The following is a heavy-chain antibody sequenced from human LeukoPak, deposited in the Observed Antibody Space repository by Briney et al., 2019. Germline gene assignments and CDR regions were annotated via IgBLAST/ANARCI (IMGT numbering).Heavy chain of an antibody. CDR3: ARGGYSGTEKPNDY. CDR2: INPNSGGT. Sequence: GASVKVSCKASGYTFTGYYMHWVRQAPGQGLEWMGWINPNSGGTYYTQNFQGRVAMTRDTSITTAYMELGRLTSGDTAVYYCARGGYSGTEKPNDYWGQGTLVTVSS. J-gene: IGHJ4*02. V-gene: IGHV1-2*02. D-gene: IGHD1-26*01. CDR1: GYTFTGYY.